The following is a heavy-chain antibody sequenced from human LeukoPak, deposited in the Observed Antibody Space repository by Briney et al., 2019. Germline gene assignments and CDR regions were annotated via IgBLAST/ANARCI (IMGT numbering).Heavy chain of an antibody. Sequence: GGSLRLSCAASGFTFSNYGMHWVRQAPSKGLEWVAVISYDGNNKYYADSVKGRFTISRDNSKNTLYLQMDSLRAEDTAVYYCAKSRDGYIFDYWGQGTLVTVSS. CDR1: GFTFSNYG. D-gene: IGHD5-24*01. CDR3: AKSRDGYIFDY. V-gene: IGHV3-30*18. J-gene: IGHJ4*02. CDR2: ISYDGNNK.